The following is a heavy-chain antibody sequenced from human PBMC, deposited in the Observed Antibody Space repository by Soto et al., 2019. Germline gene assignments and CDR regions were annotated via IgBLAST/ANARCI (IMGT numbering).Heavy chain of an antibody. J-gene: IGHJ4*02. Sequence: GXSVKVSCKASGYTFTDYYMHWVRQAPGQGLEWMGFINPSGGSTTYVQKFQGRVTMTSDTSTSTVYMDLNSLRSEDTAVYYCARGSSLALEYWGQGTPVTVSS. CDR1: GYTFTDYY. V-gene: IGHV1-46*01. CDR2: INPSGGST. CDR3: ARGSSLALEY.